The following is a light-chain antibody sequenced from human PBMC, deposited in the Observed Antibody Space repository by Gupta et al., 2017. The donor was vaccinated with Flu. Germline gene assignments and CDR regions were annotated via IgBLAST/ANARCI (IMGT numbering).Light chain of an antibody. Sequence: DSQMTQSPSSLSASVGDRVTISCRASQSVSGYVNWYQQRPGKAPKLLISDVSNLQSVVPATFRSSGSVTVFTLTITQLQAEDSATYYYQQGFCVPLTFGGGTKVDIK. CDR3: QQGFCVPLT. CDR1: QSVSGY. J-gene: IGKJ4*01. V-gene: IGKV1-39*01. CDR2: DVS.